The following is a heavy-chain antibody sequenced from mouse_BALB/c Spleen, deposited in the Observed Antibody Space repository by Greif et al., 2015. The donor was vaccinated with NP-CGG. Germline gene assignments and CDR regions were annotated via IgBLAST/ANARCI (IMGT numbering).Heavy chain of an antibody. V-gene: IGHV1S81*02. CDR3: TREGRSSSSMDY. J-gene: IGHJ4*01. D-gene: IGHD1-1*01. CDR1: GYTFTSYY. Sequence: QVQLQQSGAELVKPGASVKLSCKASGYTFTSYYMYWVKQRPGQGLEWIGEINPSNGGTNFNEKFKSKATLTVDKSSSTAYMQLSSLTSEDSAVYYCTREGRSSSSMDYWGQGTSVTVSS. CDR2: INPSNGGT.